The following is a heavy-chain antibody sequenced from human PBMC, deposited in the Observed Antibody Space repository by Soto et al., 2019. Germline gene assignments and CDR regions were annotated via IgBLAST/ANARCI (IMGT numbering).Heavy chain of an antibody. CDR1: GFTFTSSA. CDR2: IVVGSGNT. D-gene: IGHD3-22*01. J-gene: IGHJ5*02. Sequence: EASVKVSCKASGFTFTSSAVQWVRQARGQRLEWIGWIVVGSGNTNYAQKFQERVTITRDMSTSTAYMELSSLRSEDTAVYYCAASSYYDSPSFDPWGQGTLVTVSS. CDR3: AASSYYDSPSFDP. V-gene: IGHV1-58*01.